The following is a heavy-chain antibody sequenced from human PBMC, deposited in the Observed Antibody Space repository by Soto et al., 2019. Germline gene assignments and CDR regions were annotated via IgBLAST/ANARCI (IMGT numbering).Heavy chain of an antibody. CDR2: INPSGGST. J-gene: IGHJ6*02. V-gene: IGHV1-46*01. CDR3: ARDQYDFRSGSYYYAMEV. CDR1: GYTFTSYY. D-gene: IGHD3-3*01. Sequence: GASVKVSCKASGYTFTSYYMHWVRQAPGQGLEWMGIINPSGGSTSYAQKFQGRVTMSVDTSRDQVSLRLRSVTRADTAVYYCARDQYDFRSGSYYYAMEVWGQGTKVTVSS.